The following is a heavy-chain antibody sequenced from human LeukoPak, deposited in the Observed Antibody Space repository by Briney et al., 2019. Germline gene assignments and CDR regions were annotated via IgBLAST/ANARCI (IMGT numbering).Heavy chain of an antibody. Sequence: GRSLRLSCAASGFTFDDYAMHWVRQAPGKGLEWVSGISWNSGSIGYADSVKGRFTISRDNSKNTLYLQMNSLRAEDTAVYYCAKGGWIQLWLPADYWGQGTPVTVSS. V-gene: IGHV3-9*01. CDR2: ISWNSGSI. D-gene: IGHD5-18*01. J-gene: IGHJ4*02. CDR3: AKGGWIQLWLPADY. CDR1: GFTFDDYA.